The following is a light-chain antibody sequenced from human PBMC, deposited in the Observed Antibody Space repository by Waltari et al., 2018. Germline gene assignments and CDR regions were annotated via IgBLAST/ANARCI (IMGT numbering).Light chain of an antibody. V-gene: IGKV3-20*01. CDR1: QTISSNY. CDR3: QQYGSSPLT. CDR2: GAS. Sequence: ESVLTQSPGTLSLSPGERDTLSCSATQTISSNYLAWYQQKPGQAPRLLIYGASTRATGIPDRFSGSGSGTDFTLTISRLEPEDFAVYYCQQYGSSPLTFGPGTTVDIK. J-gene: IGKJ3*01.